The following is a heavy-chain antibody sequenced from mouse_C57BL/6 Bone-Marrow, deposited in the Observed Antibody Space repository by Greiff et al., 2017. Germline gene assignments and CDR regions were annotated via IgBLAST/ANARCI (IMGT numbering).Heavy chain of an antibody. CDR2: IYPRSGNT. CDR3: AREAYYSNSHWYFEG. V-gene: IGHV1-81*01. CDR1: GYTFTSYG. Sequence: VQLQQSGAELARPGASVKLSCKASGYTFTSYGISWVKQRTGQGLDWIGEIYPRSGNTYYNEKFKGKATLTADKSSSTAYMQLRSLTSEDSAVYCCAREAYYSNSHWYFEGWGTGTTVTVSS. D-gene: IGHD2-5*01. J-gene: IGHJ1*03.